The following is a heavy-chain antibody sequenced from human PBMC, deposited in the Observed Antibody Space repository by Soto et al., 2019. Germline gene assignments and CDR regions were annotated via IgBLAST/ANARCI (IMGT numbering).Heavy chain of an antibody. D-gene: IGHD6-6*01. Sequence: SETLSLTCAVYGGSFSGYYWSWIRQPPGKGLEWIGEINHSGSTNYNPSLKSRVTISVDTSKNQFSLKLSSVTAADTAVYYCARGSIAARPIHYYYYGMDVWGQGTTVTVSS. V-gene: IGHV4-34*01. CDR3: ARGSIAARPIHYYYYGMDV. CDR2: INHSGST. J-gene: IGHJ6*02. CDR1: GGSFSGYY.